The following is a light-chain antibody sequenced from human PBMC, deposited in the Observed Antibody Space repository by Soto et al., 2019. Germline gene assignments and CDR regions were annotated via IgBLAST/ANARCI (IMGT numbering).Light chain of an antibody. Sequence: QSVLTQPPSVSGAPGQRVTISCTGSSSNIGAGYDVHWYQQLPGTAPKLLIYANSNRPSGVPDRFSGSRSAASASLAITGLQAEDGAEYFCQSYESSLSGSVFGGGTKVTVL. CDR2: ANS. CDR3: QSYESSLSGSV. CDR1: SSNIGAGYD. J-gene: IGLJ2*01. V-gene: IGLV1-40*01.